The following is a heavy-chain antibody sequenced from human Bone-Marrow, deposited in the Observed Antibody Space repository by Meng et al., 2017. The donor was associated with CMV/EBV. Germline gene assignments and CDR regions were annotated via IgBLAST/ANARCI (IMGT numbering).Heavy chain of an antibody. V-gene: IGHV3-48*04. CDR2: ISSSGSTI. J-gene: IGHJ5*02. CDR1: GFTFSSYG. D-gene: IGHD2-15*01. CDR3: ARRNVGGSRWFDP. Sequence: GESLKISCAASGFTFSSYGMHWIRQAPGKGLEWVSYISSSGSTIYYADSVKGRFTISRDNAKNSLYLQMNSLRAEDTAVYYCARRNVGGSRWFDPWGQGTLVTVSS.